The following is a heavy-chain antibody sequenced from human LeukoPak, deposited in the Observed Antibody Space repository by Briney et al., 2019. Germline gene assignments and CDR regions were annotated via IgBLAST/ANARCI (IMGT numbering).Heavy chain of an antibody. D-gene: IGHD2-2*01. Sequence: SETLSLTCTVSGGSISSYYWSWIRQPPGKGLEWIGYIYYSGSTNYNPSLKSRVTISVDTSKNQFSLKLSSVTAADTAVYYCARVDCSSTGCYPLDWGQGTLVTVSS. CDR2: IYYSGST. J-gene: IGHJ4*02. CDR1: GGSISSYY. V-gene: IGHV4-59*01. CDR3: ARVDCSSTGCYPLD.